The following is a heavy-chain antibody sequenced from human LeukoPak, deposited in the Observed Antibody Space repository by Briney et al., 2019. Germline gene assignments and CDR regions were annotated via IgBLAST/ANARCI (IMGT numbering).Heavy chain of an antibody. V-gene: IGHV4-59*01. Sequence: SQTLSLTRTVSGGSISSYYSSWIRHPPGKGLEWIGYNYYSGSTNYNPSLKSRVTISVDTSKNQFSLKLSSVTAADTGVYYCARVFSGYDYLDYWGQGTLVTVCS. CDR2: NYYSGST. D-gene: IGHD5-12*01. CDR1: GGSISSYY. CDR3: ARVFSGYDYLDY. J-gene: IGHJ4*02.